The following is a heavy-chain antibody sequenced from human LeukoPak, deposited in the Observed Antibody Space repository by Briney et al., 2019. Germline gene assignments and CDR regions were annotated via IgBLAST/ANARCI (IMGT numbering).Heavy chain of an antibody. CDR1: GGTFSSYA. Sequence: SVKVSCKASGGTFSSYAISWVRQAPGQGLEWMGGIIPIFGTANYAQKFRGRVTITADESTSTAYMELSSLRSEDTAVYYCARSIAAAGTCLNYWGQGTLVTVSS. D-gene: IGHD6-13*01. CDR2: IIPIFGTA. CDR3: ARSIAAAGTCLNY. J-gene: IGHJ4*02. V-gene: IGHV1-69*01.